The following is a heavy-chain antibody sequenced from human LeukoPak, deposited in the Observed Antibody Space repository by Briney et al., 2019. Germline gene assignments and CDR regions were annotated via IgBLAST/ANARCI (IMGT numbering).Heavy chain of an antibody. D-gene: IGHD1-26*01. Sequence: GGSLRLSCAASGFTFSSYAMSWVRQAPGKGLEKVSAISGSGGSTYYADSVKGRFTISRDNSKNTLYLQMNSLRAEDTAVYYCAKDPYSGIYGLYYMDVWGKGTTVTVSS. J-gene: IGHJ6*03. CDR2: ISGSGGST. V-gene: IGHV3-23*01. CDR1: GFTFSSYA. CDR3: AKDPYSGIYGLYYMDV.